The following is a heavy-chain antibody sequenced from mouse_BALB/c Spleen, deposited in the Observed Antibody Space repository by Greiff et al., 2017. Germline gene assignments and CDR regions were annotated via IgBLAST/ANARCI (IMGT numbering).Heavy chain of an antibody. CDR3: AREGVTTGDYFDY. Sequence: EVQLQQSGPGLVKPSQSLSLTCTVTGYSITSDYAWNWIRQFPGNKLEWMGYISYSGSTSYNPSLKSRISITRDTSKNQFFLQLNSVTTEDTATYYCAREGVTTGDYFDYWGQGTTLTVSS. CDR1: GYSITSDYA. D-gene: IGHD1-1*01. CDR2: ISYSGST. J-gene: IGHJ2*01. V-gene: IGHV3-2*02.